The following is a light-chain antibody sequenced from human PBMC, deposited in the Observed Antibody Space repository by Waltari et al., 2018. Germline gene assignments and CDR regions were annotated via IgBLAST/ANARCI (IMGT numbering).Light chain of an antibody. V-gene: IGKV1-39*01. J-gene: IGKJ1*01. CDR2: AAS. Sequence: DIQITQSPSSLSASVGDRVTVTCRASQSINKYLNWYQQKPGKAPKLLIYAASTLESGVPSRFSGSGSGTEFTRTISSLQPEDFATYYCHQTNRNPRTFGQGTKVEIK. CDR1: QSINKY. CDR3: HQTNRNPRT.